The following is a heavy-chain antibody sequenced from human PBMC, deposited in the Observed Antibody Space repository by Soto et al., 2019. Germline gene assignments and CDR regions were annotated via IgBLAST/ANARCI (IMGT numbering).Heavy chain of an antibody. Sequence: AVKVSCKTSGYPFTGYYMHWVRQAPGQGLEWMGWINPNSVGTNYAHQFQGWVTMTRETSISPAYMELSMLRSDDTAVYYCAREPLCGGGSCHLYYGMHXWGQGTTLTVS. D-gene: IGHD2-15*01. CDR1: GYPFTGYY. V-gene: IGHV1-2*04. CDR3: AREPLCGGGSCHLYYGMHX. CDR2: INPNSVGT. J-gene: IGHJ6*02.